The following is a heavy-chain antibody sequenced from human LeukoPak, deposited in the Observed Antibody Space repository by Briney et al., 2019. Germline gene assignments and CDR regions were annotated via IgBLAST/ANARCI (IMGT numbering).Heavy chain of an antibody. CDR1: KFTFVNYA. D-gene: IGHD3-10*01. V-gene: IGHV3-23*01. CDR2: ISGSGDAT. J-gene: IGHJ4*02. Sequence: PGGSLRLSCAASKFTFVNYAMSWARQAPGKGLEWVSTISGSGDATYYADSVKGRFTISRDNSKSTLYLQMNSLRAEDTALYYCARAYYYDSGSYYGHFDYWGRGTLVTVSS. CDR3: ARAYYYDSGSYYGHFDY.